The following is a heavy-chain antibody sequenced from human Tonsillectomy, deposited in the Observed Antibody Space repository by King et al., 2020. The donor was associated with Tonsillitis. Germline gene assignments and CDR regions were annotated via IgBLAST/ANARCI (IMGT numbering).Heavy chain of an antibody. D-gene: IGHD3-22*01. CDR3: AKDLRGDSSGYPDY. Sequence: VQLVESGGGMVQPGGSLRLSCAASGFTFDDYAMHWVRQAPGKGLEWVSLISGDGGSTYYADSVKGRFTISRENSKNSLYLRMNSLRTEDTALYYCAKDLRGDSSGYPDYWGQGTLVTVSS. V-gene: IGHV3-43*02. CDR1: GFTFDDYA. J-gene: IGHJ4*02. CDR2: ISGDGGST.